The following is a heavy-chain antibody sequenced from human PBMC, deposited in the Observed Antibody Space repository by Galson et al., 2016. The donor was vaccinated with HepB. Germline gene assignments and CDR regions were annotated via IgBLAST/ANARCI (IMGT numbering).Heavy chain of an antibody. CDR3: ARLQCSGGSCYDYFYDGLDV. CDR2: IYYSGST. J-gene: IGHJ6*02. V-gene: IGHV4-59*01. D-gene: IGHD2-15*01. CDR1: GGSISPYY. Sequence: SETLSLTCIVSGGSISPYYWSWIRQPPGKGLEWIGYIYYSGSTNYNPSLKSRVTMSVDTSTNQFSLKLTSVTAADTALYYCARLQCSGGSCYDYFYDGLDVWGQGTTVTVSS.